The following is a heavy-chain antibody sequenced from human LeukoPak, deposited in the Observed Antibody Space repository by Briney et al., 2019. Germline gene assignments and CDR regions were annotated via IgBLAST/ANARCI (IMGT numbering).Heavy chain of an antibody. D-gene: IGHD6-19*01. Sequence: SETLSLTCTVSGDSFSSVTDYWAWIRQPPGKGLEWIASGDYSGGTYYNPSLESRVAISADMSKNQFSLKLTSVTGADTAVYYCAGERGEEYSSGWYKRNYFDNWGQGIWVTVSS. J-gene: IGHJ4*02. CDR2: GDYSGGT. CDR1: GDSFSSVTDY. CDR3: AGERGEEYSSGWYKRNYFDN. V-gene: IGHV4-39*07.